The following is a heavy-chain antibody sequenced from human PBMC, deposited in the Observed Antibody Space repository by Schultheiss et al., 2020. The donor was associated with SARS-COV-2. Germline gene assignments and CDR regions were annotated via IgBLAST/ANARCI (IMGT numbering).Heavy chain of an antibody. Sequence: GESLKISCAASGFTFSSYAMSWVRQAPGKGLEWVSAISGSGGSTYYADSVKGRFTISRDNSKNTLYLQMNSLRAEDTAVYYCAKIPIRALGGGFSLYYYYGMDVWGQGTTVTVSS. J-gene: IGHJ6*02. CDR3: AKIPIRALGGGFSLYYYYGMDV. V-gene: IGHV3-23*01. CDR1: GFTFSSYA. D-gene: IGHD1-26*01. CDR2: ISGSGGST.